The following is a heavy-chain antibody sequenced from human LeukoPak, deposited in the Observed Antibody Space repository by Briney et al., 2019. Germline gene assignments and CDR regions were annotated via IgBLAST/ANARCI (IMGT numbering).Heavy chain of an antibody. J-gene: IGHJ4*02. CDR3: ARGYSGYDLRPPFDY. CDR1: GYTFTSYG. CDR2: IIPIFGTA. D-gene: IGHD5-12*01. V-gene: IGHV1-69*13. Sequence: ASVKVSCKASGYTFTSYGISWVRQAPGQGLEWMGGIIPIFGTANYAQKFQGRVTITADESTSTAYMELSSLRSEDTAVYYCARGYSGYDLRPPFDYWGQGTLVTVSS.